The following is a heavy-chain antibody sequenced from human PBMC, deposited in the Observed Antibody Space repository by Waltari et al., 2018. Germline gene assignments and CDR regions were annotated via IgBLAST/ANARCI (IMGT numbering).Heavy chain of an antibody. D-gene: IGHD6-19*01. CDR2: IIPIFGTA. Sequence: QVQLVQSGAEVKKPGSSVKVSCKASGDTFSSYAISWVRQAPGQGLEWMGGIIPIFGTANDAKKFQGRVPITADESTSTAYMELSSLRAEDKAVYYCARESERWLPDYWGQGTLVTVSS. J-gene: IGHJ4*02. CDR1: GDTFSSYA. V-gene: IGHV1-69*01. CDR3: ARESERWLPDY.